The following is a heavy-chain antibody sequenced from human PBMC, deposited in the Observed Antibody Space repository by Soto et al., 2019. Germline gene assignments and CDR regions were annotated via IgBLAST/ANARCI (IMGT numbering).Heavy chain of an antibody. CDR3: AKDRYLDHDSRGYLFDN. D-gene: IGHD3-22*01. J-gene: IGHJ4*02. Sequence: EVQLLESGGDLIQPGRSLRLSCAASGFTFNIYAMTWVRQAPGKGLEWVSAIRRYGDFTYYADPVEGRFTISRDNSKKTLYLQMNSLRAEDTAVYYCAKDRYLDHDSRGYLFDNWGQGTLVTVSS. CDR1: GFTFNIYA. CDR2: IRRYGDFT. V-gene: IGHV3-23*01.